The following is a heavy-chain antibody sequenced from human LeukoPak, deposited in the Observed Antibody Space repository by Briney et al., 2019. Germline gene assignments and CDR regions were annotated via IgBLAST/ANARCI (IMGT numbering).Heavy chain of an antibody. CDR1: GFTFSSYT. D-gene: IGHD4-17*01. CDR2: ISFDGQKK. CDR3: AGDYGDYSYYSDY. Sequence: GGSLRLSCEVSGFTFSSYTFHWVRQAPGKGLEWVALISFDGQKKLYADSVRGRFTISRDNSRNTLSLQMDSLRAEDTALYYCAGDYGDYSYYSDYWGQGTLVAVSS. J-gene: IGHJ4*02. V-gene: IGHV3-30*04.